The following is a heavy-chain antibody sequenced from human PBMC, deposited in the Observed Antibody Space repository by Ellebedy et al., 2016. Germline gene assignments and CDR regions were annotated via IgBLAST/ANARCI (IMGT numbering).Heavy chain of an antibody. CDR3: ARDARRGIQLWLSHFDY. CDR1: GYTFTSYA. CDR2: INAGNGNT. V-gene: IGHV1-3*01. D-gene: IGHD5-18*01. J-gene: IGHJ4*02. Sequence: ASVKVSCKASGYTFTSYAMHWVRQAPGQRLEWMGWINAGNGNTKYSQKFQGRVTITRDTSASTAYMELSSLRSEDTAVYYCARDARRGIQLWLSHFDYWGRGTLVTVSS.